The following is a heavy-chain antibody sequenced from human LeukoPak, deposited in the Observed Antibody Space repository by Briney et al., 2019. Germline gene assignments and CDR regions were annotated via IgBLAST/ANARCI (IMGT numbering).Heavy chain of an antibody. CDR1: GYTFTDYY. Sequence: ASVKVSCKVSGYTFTDYYMHWVQQAPGKGLEWMGLVDPEDGETIYAEKFQGRVTITADTSTDTAYMELSSLRSEDTAVYYCATLWSRYCSGGSCYDRYYFDYRGQGTLVTVSS. J-gene: IGHJ4*02. CDR2: VDPEDGET. D-gene: IGHD2-15*01. CDR3: ATLWSRYCSGGSCYDRYYFDY. V-gene: IGHV1-69-2*01.